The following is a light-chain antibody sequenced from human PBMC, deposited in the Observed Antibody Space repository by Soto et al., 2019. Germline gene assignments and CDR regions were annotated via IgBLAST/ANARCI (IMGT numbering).Light chain of an antibody. CDR3: QQYNSWPRT. V-gene: IGKV3-15*01. Sequence: IVMTQSTVTLSVSPGERASLSCRAGQSVSNNLAWYQQKPGQAPRLLIYRASVRATGVPARFSGSGSETDFTLTISSLQSEDFAVYYCQQYNSWPRTFGQGTQVEI. CDR1: QSVSNN. CDR2: RAS. J-gene: IGKJ1*01.